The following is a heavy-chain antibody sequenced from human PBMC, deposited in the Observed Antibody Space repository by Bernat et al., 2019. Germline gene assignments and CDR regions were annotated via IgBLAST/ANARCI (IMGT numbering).Heavy chain of an antibody. CDR3: AGDDYGDYGDAFDI. D-gene: IGHD4-17*01. Sequence: EVQLVESGGGLVQPGGSLRLSCAASGFTFSSYWMSWVRQAPGKGLEWVANIKQDGSEKYYVDSVKGRFTISRDNAKNSLYLKMNSLRAEDTAVYYCAGDDYGDYGDAFDIWGQGTMVTVSS. V-gene: IGHV3-7*03. CDR1: GFTFSSYW. J-gene: IGHJ3*02. CDR2: IKQDGSEK.